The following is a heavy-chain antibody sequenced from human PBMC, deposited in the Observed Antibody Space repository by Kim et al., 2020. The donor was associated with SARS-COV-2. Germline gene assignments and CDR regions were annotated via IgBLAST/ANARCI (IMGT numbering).Heavy chain of an antibody. D-gene: IGHD3-10*01. CDR2: IXXGNGXX. CDR1: GYTFTSYA. J-gene: IGHJ6*01. CDR3: AXXPGXXXDV. V-gene: IGHV1-3*01. Sequence: ASVKVSCKASGYTFTSYAMHWVRQAPGQRLEXXGWIXXGNGXXKYSQKFQGRVTXXXDTXXSTXXXELSXLRSXXTAVXXCAXXPGXXXDVXXXGTTXPVS.